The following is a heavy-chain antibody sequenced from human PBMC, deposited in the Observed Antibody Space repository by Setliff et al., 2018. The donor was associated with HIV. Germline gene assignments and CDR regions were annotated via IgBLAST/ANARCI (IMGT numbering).Heavy chain of an antibody. CDR2: ISPDNANT. CDR3: ARQLSNSFDY. J-gene: IGHJ4*02. D-gene: IGHD1-1*01. CDR1: GYTLTDYF. V-gene: IGHV1-2*02. Sequence: ASVKVSCKSSGYTLTDYFMQWVRQAPGQGLEWMGWISPDNANTRISQRFRGSVTMTRDRSINTAYMEFSGLTSDDTAVYYCARQLSNSFDYWGQGTLVTVSS.